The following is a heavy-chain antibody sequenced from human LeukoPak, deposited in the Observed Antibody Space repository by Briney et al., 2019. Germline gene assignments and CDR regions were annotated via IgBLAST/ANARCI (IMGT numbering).Heavy chain of an antibody. CDR3: ARFPVLSGDYAMWFDP. CDR2: IIPIFGTA. J-gene: IGHJ5*02. V-gene: IGHV1-69*13. D-gene: IGHD4-17*01. Sequence: SVKVSCKASGGTFSRYAISWVRQAPGQGLEWMGGIIPIFGTANYAQKFQGRVTITADESTSTAYMELSSLRSEDTAVYYCARFPVLSGDYAMWFDPWGQGTLVTVSS. CDR1: GGTFSRYA.